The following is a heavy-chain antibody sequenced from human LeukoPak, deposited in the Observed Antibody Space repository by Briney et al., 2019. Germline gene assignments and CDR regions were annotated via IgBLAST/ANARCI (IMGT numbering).Heavy chain of an antibody. CDR2: INPKSGDT. D-gene: IGHD3-22*01. Sequence: GASVKVSCKTSGYTFTGYYMHWVRQAPGQGLEWMGWINPKSGDTNYAQKFQGRVTMTRDTSISTAYMELSRLKSDDTAVYYCARDRYYDSSGYYFHYWGQGTLVTVSS. CDR3: ARDRYYDSSGYYFHY. V-gene: IGHV1-2*02. CDR1: GYTFTGYY. J-gene: IGHJ4*02.